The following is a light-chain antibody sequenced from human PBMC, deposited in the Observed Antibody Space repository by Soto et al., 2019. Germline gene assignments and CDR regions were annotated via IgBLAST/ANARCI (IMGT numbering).Light chain of an antibody. CDR3: QQYYRTPPRYT. J-gene: IGKJ2*01. CDR1: QSVLYSSNNKNY. Sequence: DIVMTQSPDSLAVSLGERATINCKSSQSVLYSSNNKNYLAWYQQKPGQPPKLLIYWASTRESGVPDRFSGSGSGTDFTLTISSLQAEDVAVYYCQQYYRTPPRYTFGQGTKLEIK. CDR2: WAS. V-gene: IGKV4-1*01.